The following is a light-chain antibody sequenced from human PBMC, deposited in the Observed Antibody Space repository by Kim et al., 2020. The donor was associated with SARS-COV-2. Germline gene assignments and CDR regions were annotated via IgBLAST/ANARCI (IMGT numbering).Light chain of an antibody. V-gene: IGLV1-44*01. CDR2: TNN. CDR1: TSNIGSYT. J-gene: IGLJ3*02. CDR3: ATWHGSLNGWV. Sequence: QSVLTQPPSASGTPGQRVTISCSGSTSNIGSYTVNWYQHLPGTAPKLLIYTNNQRPSGVPDRFSGSKSGTSASLAISGLQSEDEADYFCATWHGSLNGWVFGGGTQLTVL.